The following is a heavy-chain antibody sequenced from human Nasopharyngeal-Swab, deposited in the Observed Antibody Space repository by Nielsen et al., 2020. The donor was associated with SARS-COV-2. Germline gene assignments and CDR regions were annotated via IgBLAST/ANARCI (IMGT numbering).Heavy chain of an antibody. CDR3: TTLHRTGWF. CDR2: IKRKADGGTV. J-gene: IGHJ4*02. Sequence: GRSLRLSCAAYGFVFSSVRLSWVRQAPGKGLEWVGRIKRKADGGTVEYATAERGRFSIPRDDSRNTLFLHMNRLKTEDTAVSYCTTLHRTGWFWGQGTLVTVSS. D-gene: IGHD6-19*01. CDR1: GFVFSSVR. V-gene: IGHV3-15*01.